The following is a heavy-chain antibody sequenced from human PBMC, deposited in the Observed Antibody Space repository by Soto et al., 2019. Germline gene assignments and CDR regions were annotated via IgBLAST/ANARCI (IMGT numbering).Heavy chain of an antibody. V-gene: IGHV4-59*08. J-gene: IGHJ4*02. CDR2: IYYSGNT. Sequence: QVQLQESGPGLVKPSETLSLTCTVSGGSISVYYWSWIRQLPGKGLEWIGYIYYSGNTKYNPSLKSRLNISVDTSKNQFSLKLSSVTAADTAVYYCASLLGSKLDYWGQGTLVTVSS. CDR1: GGSISVYY. CDR3: ASLLGSKLDY. D-gene: IGHD7-27*01.